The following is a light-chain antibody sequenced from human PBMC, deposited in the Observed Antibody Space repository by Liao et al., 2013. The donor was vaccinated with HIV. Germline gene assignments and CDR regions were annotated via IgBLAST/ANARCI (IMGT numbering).Light chain of an antibody. V-gene: IGLV3-1*01. CDR1: NLGDKH. Sequence: SYEVTQPPSVSVSPGQTASIFCSGDNLGDKHASWYQQKPGQSPVLVIYQDRKRPSGIPERFSGSNSGNTATLTISGTQAMDEADYYCQAWDSNTPNYVFGTGTKVTVL. CDR3: QAWDSNTPNYV. CDR2: QDR. J-gene: IGLJ1*01.